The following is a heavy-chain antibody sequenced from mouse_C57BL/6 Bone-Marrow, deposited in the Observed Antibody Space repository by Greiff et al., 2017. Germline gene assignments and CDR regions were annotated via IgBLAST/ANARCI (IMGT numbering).Heavy chain of an antibody. D-gene: IGHD1-1*01. Sequence: VKLQESGAELVKPGASVKISCKASGYAFSSYWMNWVKQRPGKGLEWIGQIYPGDGDTNYNGKFKGKATLTADKSSSTAYMQLSSLTSEDSAVYFCAGDGSSYETYWGQGTLVTVSA. J-gene: IGHJ3*01. CDR3: AGDGSSYETY. CDR1: GYAFSSYW. CDR2: IYPGDGDT. V-gene: IGHV1-80*01.